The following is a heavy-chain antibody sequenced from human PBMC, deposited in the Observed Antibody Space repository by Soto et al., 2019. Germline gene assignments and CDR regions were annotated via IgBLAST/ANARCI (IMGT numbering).Heavy chain of an antibody. CDR1: GFTFKNYG. CDR3: AKDGDFGEDGPAEYFEH. CDR2: TTGSGANK. D-gene: IGHD4-17*01. V-gene: IGHV3-23*01. J-gene: IGHJ1*01. Sequence: EVNLLESGGVLVQPGESLRISCVGSGFTFKNYGMTWVRQAPGKGLEWVSGTTGSGANKHYADSVRGRFTISRDNSKKTLYLEMKSLSAEDTAVYYCAKDGDFGEDGPAEYFEHWGQGTLVTVSS.